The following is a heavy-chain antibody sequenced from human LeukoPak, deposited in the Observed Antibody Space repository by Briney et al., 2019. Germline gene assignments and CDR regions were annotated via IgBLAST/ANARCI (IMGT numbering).Heavy chain of an antibody. J-gene: IGHJ6*02. D-gene: IGHD6-13*01. V-gene: IGHV3-23*01. CDR1: GFTFSSYA. CDR2: ISGSGGST. CDR3: AKDTSSSWYDPYYGMDV. Sequence: GGSLRLSCAASGFTFSSYAMSWVRQAPGKGLEWGSAISGSGGSTYYADSVKGRFTISRDNSKNTLYLQMNSLRAEDTAVYYCAKDTSSSWYDPYYGMDVWGQGTTVTVSS.